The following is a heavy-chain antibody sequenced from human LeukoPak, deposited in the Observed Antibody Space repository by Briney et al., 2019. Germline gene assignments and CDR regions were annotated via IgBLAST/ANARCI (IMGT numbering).Heavy chain of an antibody. CDR1: GFTFSDYY. V-gene: IGHV3-11*06. CDR3: ARLTMVRGVTNWYFDL. Sequence: GGSLRLSCAASGFTFSDYYMSWIRQAPGKGLEWVSYISSSSSYTNYADSVKGRFTISRDNAKNSLYLQMNSLRAEDTAVYYCARLTMVRGVTNWYFDLWGRGTWSLSPQ. CDR2: ISSSSSYT. D-gene: IGHD3-10*01. J-gene: IGHJ2*01.